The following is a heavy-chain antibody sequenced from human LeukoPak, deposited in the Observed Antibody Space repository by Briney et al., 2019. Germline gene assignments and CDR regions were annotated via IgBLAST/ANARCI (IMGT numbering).Heavy chain of an antibody. D-gene: IGHD5-12*01. V-gene: IGHV3-30*18. Sequence: GGSLRLSCAASGFTFSSYGMHWVRQAPGKGLEWVAVISYDGSNKYYADSVKGRLTISRDNSKNTLYLQMDSLRAEDTAVYYCAKERGLNWFDPWAREPWSPSPQ. CDR1: GFTFSSYG. CDR2: ISYDGSNK. CDR3: AKERGLNWFDP. J-gene: IGHJ5*02.